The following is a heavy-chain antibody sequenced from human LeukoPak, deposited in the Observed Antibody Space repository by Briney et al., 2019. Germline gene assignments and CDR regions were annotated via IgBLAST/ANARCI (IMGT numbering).Heavy chain of an antibody. CDR2: IHDDGRT. CDR1: GFIVSDYY. CDR3: ASGYNLDIVGDYYVPLE. D-gene: IGHD2-15*01. V-gene: IGHV3-66*02. Sequence: GGSLRLSCAASGFIVSDYYMSWVRQAPGKGPECVSLIHDDGRTYYADSVKGRFTISRDGSKNTVYLQMNSLKSEDTAVYYCASGYNLDIVGDYYVPLEWGQGTLVTVSS. J-gene: IGHJ4*02.